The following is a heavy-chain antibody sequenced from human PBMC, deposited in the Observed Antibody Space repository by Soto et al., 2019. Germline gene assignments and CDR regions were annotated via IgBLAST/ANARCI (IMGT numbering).Heavy chain of an antibody. V-gene: IGHV1-18*04. CDR1: GYTYTSYG. Sequence: QVQLVQSGAEVKKPGASVKVSCKASGYTYTSYGITWVRQAPGQGLEWMGWISVYNGNTNYAQNLQGRVTMTTDTSPTTAYMGLRSLRSDDTAVYCCARGDGLWYCALWGRGTLVTVSS. J-gene: IGHJ2*01. CDR3: ARGDGLWYCAL. CDR2: ISVYNGNT. D-gene: IGHD6-19*01.